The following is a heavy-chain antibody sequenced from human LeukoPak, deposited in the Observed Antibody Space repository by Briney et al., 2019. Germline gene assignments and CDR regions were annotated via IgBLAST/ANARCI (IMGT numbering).Heavy chain of an antibody. J-gene: IGHJ4*02. V-gene: IGHV4-4*07. CDR3: ARELSTWELLSALDY. CDR2: IYTSGST. Sequence: SETLSLTCTVSGGSISSYYWSWVRQPAGKGLEWIGRIYTSGSTNYNPSLKSRVTMSVDTSKNQFSLKLSSVTAADTAVYYCARELSTWELLSALDYWGQGTLVTVSS. CDR1: GGSISSYY. D-gene: IGHD1-26*01.